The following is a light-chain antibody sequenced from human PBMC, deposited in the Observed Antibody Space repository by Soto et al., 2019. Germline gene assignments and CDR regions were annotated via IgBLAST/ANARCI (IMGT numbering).Light chain of an antibody. CDR1: QSVNSY. CDR2: DAS. V-gene: IGKV3-11*01. Sequence: EIVLTQSPATLSLSPGERATFSCRASQSVNSYIVWYQQKPGQAPRLLIYDASNRAAGIPGRISGSGSGTDFTLTISSLEPEDFGVYYCQQRTKWPLTFGGGTKVEIK. J-gene: IGKJ4*01. CDR3: QQRTKWPLT.